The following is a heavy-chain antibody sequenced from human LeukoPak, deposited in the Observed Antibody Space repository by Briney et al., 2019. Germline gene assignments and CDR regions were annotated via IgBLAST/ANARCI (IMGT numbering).Heavy chain of an antibody. CDR2: IGTAGDT. D-gene: IGHD5-12*01. CDR1: GFTFSSYD. Sequence: GGSLRLSCAASGFTFSSYDMHWVRQATGKGLEWVSAIGTAGDTYYPGSVKGRFTISRENAKNSLYLQMNSLRAGDTAVYYCARSNIVAPDYYYYGMDVWGRGTTVTVSS. V-gene: IGHV3-13*01. CDR3: ARSNIVAPDYYYYGMDV. J-gene: IGHJ6*04.